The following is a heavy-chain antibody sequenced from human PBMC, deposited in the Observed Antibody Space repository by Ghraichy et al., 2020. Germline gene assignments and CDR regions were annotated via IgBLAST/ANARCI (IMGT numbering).Heavy chain of an antibody. D-gene: IGHD1-1*01. CDR2: IYYSGST. CDR3: ARGGTGTTPLDDAFDI. V-gene: IGHV4-59*01. CDR1: GGSISSYY. Sequence: SQTLSLTCTVSGGSISSYYWSWIRQPPGKGLEWIGYIYYSGSTNYNPSLKSRVTISVDTSKNQFSLKLSSVTAADTAVYYCARGGTGTTPLDDAFDIWGQGTMVTVSS. J-gene: IGHJ3*02.